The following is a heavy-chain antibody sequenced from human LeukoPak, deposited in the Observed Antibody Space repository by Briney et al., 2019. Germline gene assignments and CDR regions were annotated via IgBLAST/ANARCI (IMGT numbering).Heavy chain of an antibody. D-gene: IGHD3-10*01. CDR1: GFTVSSNY. CDR2: IYNGGSA. J-gene: IGHJ4*02. V-gene: IGHV3-53*01. CDR3: ARGADSGWFGILSFFY. Sequence: GGSLRPSCAASGFTVSSNYMSWVRQAPGKGLEWVSVIYNGGSAYYADSVKGRFTISRDNSKNTLYLQMNSLRAEDTAVYYCARGADSGWFGILSFFYWGQGALVTVSS.